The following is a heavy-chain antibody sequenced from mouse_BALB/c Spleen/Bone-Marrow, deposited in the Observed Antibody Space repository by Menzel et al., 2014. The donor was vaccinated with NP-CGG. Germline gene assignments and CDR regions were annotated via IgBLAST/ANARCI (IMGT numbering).Heavy chain of an antibody. CDR3: ARPSYDYDLAWFAY. D-gene: IGHD2-4*01. CDR1: GDSITSGY. J-gene: IGHJ3*01. V-gene: IGHV3-8*02. CDR2: ISYSGST. Sequence: VQLQQSGPSLVKPSQTLSLPCSVTGDSITSGYWNRIRKFPGNKLEYMGYISYSGSTYYNPSLKSRISITRDTSKNQYYLQLNSVTTEDTATYYCARPSYDYDLAWFAYWGQGTLVTVSA.